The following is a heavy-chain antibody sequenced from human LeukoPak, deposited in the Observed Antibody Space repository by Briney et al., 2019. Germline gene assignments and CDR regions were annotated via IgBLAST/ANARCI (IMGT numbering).Heavy chain of an antibody. CDR3: ARFRNFVSDI. J-gene: IGHJ3*02. CDR2: IFSTGSI. V-gene: IGHV4-4*07. CDR1: GGSISSYS. Sequence: SETLSLTCTVSGGSISSYSWSWIRQPAGKGLEWIGRIFSTGSINYNPSLRSRVTMSVDTSKNQFSLRLSSLTAADTAVYYCARFRNFVSDIWGQGTMVTVSS. D-gene: IGHD3-16*01.